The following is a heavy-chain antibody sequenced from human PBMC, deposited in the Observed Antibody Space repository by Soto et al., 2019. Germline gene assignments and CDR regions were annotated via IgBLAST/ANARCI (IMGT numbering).Heavy chain of an antibody. CDR3: ARGHYGLDV. CDR1: GFTFSDHY. J-gene: IGHJ6*02. Sequence: GGSLRLSCAASGFTFSDHYMTWIRQAPGKGLEWVSYISSSGSNIYYVDSVKGRFTISRDNAKNSLYLQMNSLRAEDTAVYYCARGHYGLDVWGQGTTVTVSS. V-gene: IGHV3-11*01. CDR2: ISSSGSNI.